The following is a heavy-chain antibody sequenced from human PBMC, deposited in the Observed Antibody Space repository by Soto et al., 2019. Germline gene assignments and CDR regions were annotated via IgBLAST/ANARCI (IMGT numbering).Heavy chain of an antibody. CDR3: AKGGTYYDFWSGYSRGNYYYGMDV. J-gene: IGHJ6*02. D-gene: IGHD3-3*01. V-gene: IGHV3-23*01. CDR2: ISGSGGST. CDR1: GFTFSSYA. Sequence: PGGSLRLSCAASGFTFSSYAMSWVRQAPGKGLEWVSAISGSGGSTYYADSVKGRFTISRDNSKNTLYLQMNSLRAEDTAVYYCAKGGTYYDFWSGYSRGNYYYGMDVWGQGTTVTVSS.